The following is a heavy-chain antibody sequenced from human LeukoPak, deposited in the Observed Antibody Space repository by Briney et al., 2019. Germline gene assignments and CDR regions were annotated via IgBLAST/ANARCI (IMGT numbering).Heavy chain of an antibody. V-gene: IGHV4-59*12. Sequence: SETLSLTCTVSGGSISSYYWSWIRQPPGKGLEWIGEIYHSGSTNYNPSLKSRVTISVDKSKNQFSLKLSSVTAADTAVYYCASLGGTPYFDYWGQGTLVTVSS. D-gene: IGHD4-23*01. CDR3: ASLGGTPYFDY. CDR2: IYHSGST. J-gene: IGHJ4*02. CDR1: GGSISSYY.